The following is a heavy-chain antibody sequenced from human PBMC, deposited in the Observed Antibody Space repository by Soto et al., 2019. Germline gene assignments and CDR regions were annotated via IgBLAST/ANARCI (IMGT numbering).Heavy chain of an antibody. CDR3: AREGIAVAGANPAFFHH. J-gene: IGHJ1*01. Sequence: EVQLVESGGGLVKPGGSLRLSCAVSGFTFSSYSMNWVRQAPGKGLEWVSSISSSSSYIYYADSVKGRFTISRDNAKNSLYLQMNSLRAEDTAVYYCAREGIAVAGANPAFFHHWGQGTLVTVSS. CDR2: ISSSSSYI. D-gene: IGHD6-19*01. V-gene: IGHV3-21*01. CDR1: GFTFSSYS.